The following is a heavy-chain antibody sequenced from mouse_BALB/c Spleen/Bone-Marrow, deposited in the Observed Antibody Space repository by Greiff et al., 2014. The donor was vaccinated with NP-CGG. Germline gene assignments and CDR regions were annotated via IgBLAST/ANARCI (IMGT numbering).Heavy chain of an antibody. CDR3: AREGDPGAWFAY. CDR2: IYPGSGNT. D-gene: IGHD3-3*01. J-gene: IGHJ3*01. Sequence: QVQLQQPGAELARPGASVKLSCKASGYTFTDYYINWVKQRTGQGLEWIGEIYPGSGNTYYNEKFKGKATLTADKSSSTAYMQXSSLTSEDSAVYFCAREGDPGAWFAYWGQGTLVTVSA. CDR1: GYTFTDYY. V-gene: IGHV1-77*01.